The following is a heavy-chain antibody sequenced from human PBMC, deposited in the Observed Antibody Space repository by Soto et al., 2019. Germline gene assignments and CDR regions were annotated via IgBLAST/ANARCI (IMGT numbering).Heavy chain of an antibody. V-gene: IGHV2-5*02. CDR1: GFSLSTSGVG. CDR2: IYWEDDK. Sequence: SGPTLVNPTPTLTLTCTFSGFSLSTSGVGVGWNRQPPGKALEWLALIYWEDDKRYSPSLKSRLTITKDTSKNKVVLTMTNKSPVDTATYYCAHLYDSSGYCAYWGQGTLVTVSS. CDR3: AHLYDSSGYCAY. J-gene: IGHJ4*02. D-gene: IGHD3-22*01.